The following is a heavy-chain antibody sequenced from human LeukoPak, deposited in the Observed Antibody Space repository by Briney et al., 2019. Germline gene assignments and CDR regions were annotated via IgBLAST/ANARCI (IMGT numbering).Heavy chain of an antibody. D-gene: IGHD3-22*01. V-gene: IGHV4-59*01. CDR3: ARQGDYYDSSGYL. Sequence: SETLSLTCTVSGGSISSYYWSWIRQPPGKGLEWIGYIYYSGSTNYNPSLKSRVTISVDTSKNQFSLKLSSVTAADTAVYYCARQGDYYDSSGYLWGQGTLVTVSS. CDR1: GGSISSYY. CDR2: IYYSGST. J-gene: IGHJ5*02.